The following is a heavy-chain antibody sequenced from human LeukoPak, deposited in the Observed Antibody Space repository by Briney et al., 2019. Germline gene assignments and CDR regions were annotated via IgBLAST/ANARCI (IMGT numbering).Heavy chain of an antibody. CDR3: ARSGYSYGYGDFDY. D-gene: IGHD5-18*01. J-gene: IGHJ4*02. CDR2: ISAYNGNT. Sequence: ASVKVSCKASGYTLTSYGISWVRQAPGQGLEWMGWISAYNGNTNYAQKLQGRVTMTTDASTSTAYMELRSLRSDDTAVYYCARSGYSYGYGDFDYWGQGTLVTVSS. CDR1: GYTLTSYG. V-gene: IGHV1-18*01.